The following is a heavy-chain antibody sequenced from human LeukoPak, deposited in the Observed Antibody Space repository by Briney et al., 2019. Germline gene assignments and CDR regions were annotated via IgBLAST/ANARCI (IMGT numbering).Heavy chain of an antibody. J-gene: IGHJ4*02. D-gene: IGHD3-10*01. CDR2: IYYSGST. CDR1: GGSISSYY. CDR3: ARETVQYYYGSGSFHFDY. Sequence: PSETLSLTCTVSGGSISSYYWSWIRQPAGKGLEWIGYIYYSGSTNYNPSLKSRVTISVDTSKNQFSLKLSSVTAADTAVYYCARETVQYYYGSGSFHFDYWGQGTLVTVSS. V-gene: IGHV4-59*01.